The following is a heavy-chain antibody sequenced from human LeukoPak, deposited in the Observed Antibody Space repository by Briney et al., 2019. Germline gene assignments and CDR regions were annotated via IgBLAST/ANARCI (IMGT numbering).Heavy chain of an antibody. CDR2: IQDNERHI. J-gene: IGHJ4*02. D-gene: IGHD6-19*01. V-gene: IGHV3-30*02. Sequence: GGSLRLSCAAFGFSFSNHGMHWVRQAPGKGLEWVAFIQDNERHIYYSDSVKGRFTISRDNSKNMLYLQMNSLRTDDTAVYYCARNSVGAVAGTFDYWGQGTLVTVSS. CDR1: GFSFSNHG. CDR3: ARNSVGAVAGTFDY.